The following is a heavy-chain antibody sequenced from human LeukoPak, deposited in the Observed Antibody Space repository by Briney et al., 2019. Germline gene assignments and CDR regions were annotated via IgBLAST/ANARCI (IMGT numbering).Heavy chain of an antibody. Sequence: PSETLSLTCAVYGGSFSGYYWSWIRQPPGKGLEWIGEINHSGSTNYNPSLKSRVTISVDTSKNQFSLKPSSVTAADTAVYYCARVGGSGSYGWFDPWGQGTLVTVSS. D-gene: IGHD3-10*01. J-gene: IGHJ5*02. V-gene: IGHV4-34*01. CDR2: INHSGST. CDR3: ARVGGSGSYGWFDP. CDR1: GGSFSGYY.